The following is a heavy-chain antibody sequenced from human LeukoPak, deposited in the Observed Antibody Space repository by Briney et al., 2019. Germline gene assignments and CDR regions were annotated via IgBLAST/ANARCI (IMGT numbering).Heavy chain of an antibody. CDR3: ARDTEGIAVAGNAFDI. Sequence: SVKVSCKASGGTFSSYAISWVRQAPGQGLEWMGGIIPIFGTANYAQKFQGRVTITADKSTSTAYMELSSPRSEDTAVYYCARDTEGIAVAGNAFDIWGQGTMVTVSS. V-gene: IGHV1-69*06. CDR2: IIPIFGTA. CDR1: GGTFSSYA. D-gene: IGHD6-19*01. J-gene: IGHJ3*02.